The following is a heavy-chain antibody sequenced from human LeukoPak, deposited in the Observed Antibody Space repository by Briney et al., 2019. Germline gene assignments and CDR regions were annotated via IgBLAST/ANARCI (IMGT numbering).Heavy chain of an antibody. CDR2: ISGYNGKT. CDR3: ARGARDVLLWFGEFFP. D-gene: IGHD3-10*01. Sequence: ASVRVSCKASGYTFTNYGISWVRPAPGQGLEWMGWISGYNGKTNYAQTLQGRVTMTIDTTTSTAYMELRSLRSDDTAVYYCARGARDVLLWFGEFFPWGQGTLVTVSS. V-gene: IGHV1-18*01. J-gene: IGHJ5*02. CDR1: GYTFTNYG.